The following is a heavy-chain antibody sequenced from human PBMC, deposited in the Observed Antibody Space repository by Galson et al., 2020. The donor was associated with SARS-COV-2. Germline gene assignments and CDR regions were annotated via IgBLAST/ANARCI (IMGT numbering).Heavy chain of an antibody. D-gene: IGHD6-19*01. V-gene: IGHV5-51*01. Sequence: GESLKISCQISGYSFTSYWIGWVRQMPGKGLEWVGIIYPGDSDTTYGPSFEGQVTISADKSISTAYLQWRNLKASDTAMYYCARHKLYSSAWYHGMDVWGQGTTVTVSS. J-gene: IGHJ6*02. CDR2: IYPGDSDT. CDR3: ARHKLYSSAWYHGMDV. CDR1: GYSFTSYW.